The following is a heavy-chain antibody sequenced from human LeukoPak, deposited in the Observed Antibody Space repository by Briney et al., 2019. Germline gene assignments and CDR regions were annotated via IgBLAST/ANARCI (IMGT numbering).Heavy chain of an antibody. CDR2: IHYSGST. CDR3: ARQSGYSYGNFDY. CDR1: GGSISSYY. D-gene: IGHD5-18*01. J-gene: IGHJ4*02. Sequence: SETLSLTCTVSGGSISSYYWSWIRQPPGKGLEWIGYIHYSGSTNYNPSLKSRVTISVDTSKNQFSLKLSSVTAADTAVYYCARQSGYSYGNFDYWGQGTLVTVSS. V-gene: IGHV4-59*08.